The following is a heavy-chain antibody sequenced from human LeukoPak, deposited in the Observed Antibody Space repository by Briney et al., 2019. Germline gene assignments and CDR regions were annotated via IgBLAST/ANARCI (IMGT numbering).Heavy chain of an antibody. Sequence: SETLSLTCTVSGGSISTYYWNWIRQPPGKGLEWIGYVYYSGTTGYNPSLKSRVTISVHMSKNQFSLKLNSVTAADTAVYYCARQGGQWPSYYYGMDVWGQGTTVTVSS. D-gene: IGHD6-19*01. CDR3: ARQGGQWPSYYYGMDV. J-gene: IGHJ6*02. CDR1: GGSISTYY. CDR2: VYYSGTT. V-gene: IGHV4-59*08.